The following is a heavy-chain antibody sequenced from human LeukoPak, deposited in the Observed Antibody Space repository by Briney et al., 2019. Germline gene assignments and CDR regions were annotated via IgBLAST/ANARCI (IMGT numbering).Heavy chain of an antibody. D-gene: IGHD6-19*01. CDR1: GFTFSSYA. CDR3: ARDLGDSSGSYYFDY. V-gene: IGHV3-64*01. Sequence: PGGSLRLSCAASGFTFSSYAMHWVRQAPGKGLEYVSAISSNGGSTYYANSVKGRFTISRDNSKNTLYLQMGSLRAEDMAVYYCARDLGDSSGSYYFDYWGQGTLVTVSP. CDR2: ISSNGGST. J-gene: IGHJ4*02.